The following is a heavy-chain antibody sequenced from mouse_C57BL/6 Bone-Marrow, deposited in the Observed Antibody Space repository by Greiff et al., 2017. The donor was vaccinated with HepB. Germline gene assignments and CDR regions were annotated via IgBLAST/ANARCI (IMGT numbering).Heavy chain of an antibody. V-gene: IGHV6-3*01. D-gene: IGHD2-3*01. CDR1: GFTFSNYW. J-gene: IGHJ2*01. Sequence: EVNVVESGGGLVQPGGSMKLSCVASGFTFSNYWMNWVRQSPEQGLEWVAQIRLKSDNYATHYAESVKGRFTISRDDSKSSVYLQMNNLRAEDTGIYYCTPLYDGYYDYWGQGTTLTVSS. CDR2: IRLKSDNYAT. CDR3: TPLYDGYYDY.